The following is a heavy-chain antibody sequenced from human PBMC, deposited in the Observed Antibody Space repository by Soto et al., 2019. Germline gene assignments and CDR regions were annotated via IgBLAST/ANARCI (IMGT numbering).Heavy chain of an antibody. CDR3: STVRTF. J-gene: IGHJ4*02. V-gene: IGHV3-15*01. CDR1: GFTFSGTY. Sequence: PGGSLRLSCAASGFTFSGTYMNWVRQAPGKGLEWVGRIKLKTNGGTTDYAAPVEGRFTISRDDSKNTLYLQMNSLKTDDTAVYYCSTVRTFWGQGTLVTVSS. CDR2: IKLKTNGGTT. D-gene: IGHD3-10*01.